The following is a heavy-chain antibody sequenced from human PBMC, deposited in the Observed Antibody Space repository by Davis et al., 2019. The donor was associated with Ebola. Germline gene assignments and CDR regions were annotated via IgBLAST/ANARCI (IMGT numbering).Heavy chain of an antibody. V-gene: IGHV1-2*04. J-gene: IGHJ4*02. D-gene: IGHD1-26*01. Sequence: ASVKVSCKASGYTFTGYYMHWVRQAPGQGLEWMGWINPNSGGTNYAQKFQGWVTMTRDTSISTAYMELSRLRSDDTAVYYCARGGGSSKRTMGYWGQGTLVTVSS. CDR3: ARGGGSSKRTMGY. CDR2: INPNSGGT. CDR1: GYTFTGYY.